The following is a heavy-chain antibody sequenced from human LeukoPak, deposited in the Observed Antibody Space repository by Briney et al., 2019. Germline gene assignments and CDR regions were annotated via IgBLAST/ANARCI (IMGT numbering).Heavy chain of an antibody. J-gene: IGHJ5*02. V-gene: IGHV4-34*01. CDR2: INHSGST. CDR1: GGSFSGYY. CDR3: ARGTRRGWFDP. Sequence: PSETLSLTCAVYGGSFSGYYWSWIRQPPGKGLEWIGEINHSGSTNCNPSLKSRVTISVDTSKNQFSLKLSSATAADTAVYYCARGTRRGWFDPWGQGTLVTVSS.